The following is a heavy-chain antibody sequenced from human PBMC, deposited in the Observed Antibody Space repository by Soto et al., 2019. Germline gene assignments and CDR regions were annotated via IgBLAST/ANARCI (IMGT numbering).Heavy chain of an antibody. CDR2: IIPIFGTA. CDR3: ARGLTIFGVVGAGMDV. V-gene: IGHV1-69*12. CDR1: GGTFSSYA. J-gene: IGHJ6*02. Sequence: QVQLVQSGAEVKKPGSSVKVSCKASGGTFSSYAISWVRQAPGQGLEWMGGIIPIFGTANYAQKFQGRVTLTADDSTSTAYMELSSLRSEDTAVYYCARGLTIFGVVGAGMDVWGQGTTVTVSS. D-gene: IGHD3-3*01.